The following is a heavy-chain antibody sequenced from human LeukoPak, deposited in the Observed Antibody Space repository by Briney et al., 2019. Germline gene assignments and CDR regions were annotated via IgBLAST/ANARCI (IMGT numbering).Heavy chain of an antibody. CDR2: IKPSADST. D-gene: IGHD3-22*01. Sequence: ASVKVSCRASGYTFTNYYIYWVRQAAGQGLEWVGLIKPSADSTSYAQRFQGRVTMTRDMSTYTVYMELSSLRYDDTAVYYCAREASEYFDRNGYYYSLDYWGQGTLVTVSS. V-gene: IGHV1-46*01. CDR1: GYTFTNYY. CDR3: AREASEYFDRNGYYYSLDY. J-gene: IGHJ4*02.